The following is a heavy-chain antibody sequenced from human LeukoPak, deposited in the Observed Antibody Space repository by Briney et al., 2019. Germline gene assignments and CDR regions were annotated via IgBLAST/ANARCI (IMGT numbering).Heavy chain of an antibody. CDR3: VRRLYYGSGTGFRPSRAFDI. CDR2: IYPGDSDT. CDR1: GYSFTSYW. J-gene: IGHJ3*02. Sequence: GESLKISCKGSGYSFTSYWIGWVRQMPGKGLEWMGIIYPGDSDTRYSPSFQGQVTISADKSISTAYLQWSSLKASDTAMYYCVRRLYYGSGTGFRPSRAFDIWGQGTMVTVSS. D-gene: IGHD3-10*01. V-gene: IGHV5-51*01.